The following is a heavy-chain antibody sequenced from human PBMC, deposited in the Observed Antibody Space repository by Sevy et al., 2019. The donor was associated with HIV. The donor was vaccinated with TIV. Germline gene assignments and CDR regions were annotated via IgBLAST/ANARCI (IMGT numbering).Heavy chain of an antibody. CDR3: TRDIYGIDY. V-gene: IGHV3-74*03. Sequence: GGSLRLSCAASGFTFTNYWMHWVRQAPGKGLVWVSRVDNDGSGTKYADSVKGRFTISRDNAKNTVYLQMNSLRAEDTAVYYCTRDIYGIDYWGPGTLVTVSS. CDR2: VDNDGSGT. CDR1: GFTFTNYW. D-gene: IGHD3-10*01. J-gene: IGHJ4*02.